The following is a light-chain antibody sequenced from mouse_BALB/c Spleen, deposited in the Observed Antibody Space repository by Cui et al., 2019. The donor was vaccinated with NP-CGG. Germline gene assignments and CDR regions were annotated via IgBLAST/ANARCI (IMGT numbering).Light chain of an antibody. V-gene: IGLV1*01. Sequence: QAVVTQESELTTSPGETVTLTCRSSTGAVTTSNYANWVQEKQDHLFTGLIGGTNNRAPGVPARFSGSLIGDKAALTITGALTEDEAIYFCALWYSNHWVFGGGTKLTVL. CDR3: ALWYSNHWV. CDR1: TGAVTTSNY. J-gene: IGLJ1*01. CDR2: GTN.